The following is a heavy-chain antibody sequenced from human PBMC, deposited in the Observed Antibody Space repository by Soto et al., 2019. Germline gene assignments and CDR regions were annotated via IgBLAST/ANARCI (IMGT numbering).Heavy chain of an antibody. D-gene: IGHD3-22*01. Sequence: EVQLVESGGGLVQPGGSLKLSCAASGFTFSGSAMHWVRQASGKGLGWVGRIRSKANSYATAYAASVKGRFTISRDDSKNTAYLQMNSLKTEDTAVYYCTRPQYDSSGYYYGYWGQGTLVTVSS. J-gene: IGHJ4*02. CDR2: IRSKANSYAT. V-gene: IGHV3-73*02. CDR1: GFTFSGSA. CDR3: TRPQYDSSGYYYGY.